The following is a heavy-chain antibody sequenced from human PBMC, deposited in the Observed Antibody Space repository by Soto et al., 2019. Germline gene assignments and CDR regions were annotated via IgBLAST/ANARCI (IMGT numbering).Heavy chain of an antibody. V-gene: IGHV3-30-3*01. Sequence: QVQLVESGGGVVQPGRSLRLSCAASGFTFSSYAMHWVRQAPGKGLEWVAVISYDGSNKYYADSVKGRFTISRDNSKNTLYLQMNSLRAEDTAVYYCARDLVVVAATSWFDPWGQGTLVTVSS. CDR1: GFTFSSYA. CDR2: ISYDGSNK. D-gene: IGHD2-15*01. J-gene: IGHJ5*02. CDR3: ARDLVVVAATSWFDP.